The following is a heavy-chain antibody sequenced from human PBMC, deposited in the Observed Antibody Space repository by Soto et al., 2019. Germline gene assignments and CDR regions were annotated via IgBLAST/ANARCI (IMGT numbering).Heavy chain of an antibody. CDR2: IDSDGSST. CDR3: ARGHCSGGRSHWEKNQDY. D-gene: IGHD2-15*01. V-gene: IGHV3-74*01. J-gene: IGHJ4*02. Sequence: GGSLRLSCAASGFTFSSYWMHWVRQAPGKGLVWVSRIDSDGSSTIYADSVKGRFTISRDNAKNTLYLQMNSLRAEDTAVYYWARGHCSGGRSHWEKNQDYGGQGPLVTFSS. CDR1: GFTFSSYW.